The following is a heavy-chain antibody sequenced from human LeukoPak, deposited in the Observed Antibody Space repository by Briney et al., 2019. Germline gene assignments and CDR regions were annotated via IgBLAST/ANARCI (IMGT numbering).Heavy chain of an antibody. J-gene: IGHJ4*02. CDR2: VYYSGST. CDR1: EDSINSYF. D-gene: IGHD3-3*01. V-gene: IGHV4-59*01. Sequence: SETLSLTCTVSEDSINSYFWAWIRQPPGKGLEWIGYVYYSGSTSYNPSLTSRVVISIDTSQNQFSLNLSSVTAADTAVYYCARDPQYYDFWSGNDYWGQGTLVTVSS. CDR3: ARDPQYYDFWSGNDY.